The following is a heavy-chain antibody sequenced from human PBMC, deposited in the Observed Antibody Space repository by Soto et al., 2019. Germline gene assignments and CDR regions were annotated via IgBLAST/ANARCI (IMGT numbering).Heavy chain of an antibody. J-gene: IGHJ6*02. CDR2: TSAYKGNT. D-gene: IGHD6-19*01. CDR1: GYTFTSYG. V-gene: IGHV1-18*01. CDR3: ARRQWLVGGYYYGMDV. Sequence: ASVKVSCKASGYTFTSYGISWVRQAPGQGLEWMGWTSAYKGNTNYAQKLQGRVTMTTDTSTSTAYMELRSLRSDDTAVYYCARRQWLVGGYYYGMDVWGQGTTVTVSS.